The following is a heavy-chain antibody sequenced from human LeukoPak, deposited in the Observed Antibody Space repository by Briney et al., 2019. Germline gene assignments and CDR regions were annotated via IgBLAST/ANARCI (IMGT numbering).Heavy chain of an antibody. J-gene: IGHJ4*02. Sequence: SETLSLTCTVSGDSISSYYWSWIRQPPGKGLEWIGYIYYSGSTNYNPSLKSRVTISVDTSKNQFSLKLSSVTAADTAVYFCARVHQFYSSGWGPPPYYFDYWGQGTLVTVSS. CDR2: IYYSGST. CDR1: GDSISSYY. D-gene: IGHD6-19*01. CDR3: ARVHQFYSSGWGPPPYYFDY. V-gene: IGHV4-59*01.